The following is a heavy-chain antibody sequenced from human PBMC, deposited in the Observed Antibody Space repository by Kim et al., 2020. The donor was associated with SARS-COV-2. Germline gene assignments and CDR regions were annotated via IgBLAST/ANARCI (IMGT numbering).Heavy chain of an antibody. CDR3: ARELGNYVWGSYPGDY. V-gene: IGHV1-18*01. Sequence: ASVKVSCKASGYTFTSYGISWVRQAPGQGLEWMGWISAYNGNTNYAQKLQGRVTMTTDTSTSTAYMELRSLRSDDTAVYYCARELGNYVWGSYPGDYWGQGTLVTVSS. D-gene: IGHD3-16*02. CDR2: ISAYNGNT. J-gene: IGHJ4*02. CDR1: GYTFTSYG.